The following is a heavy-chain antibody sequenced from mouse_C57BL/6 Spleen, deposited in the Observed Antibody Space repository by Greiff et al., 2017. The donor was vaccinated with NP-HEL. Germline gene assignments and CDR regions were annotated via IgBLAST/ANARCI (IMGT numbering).Heavy chain of an antibody. CDR2: IYPGDGDT. J-gene: IGHJ3*01. D-gene: IGHD2-4*01. CDR3: ARDYDEGAWFAY. CDR1: GYAFSSYW. V-gene: IGHV1-80*01. Sequence: QVQLQQSGAELVKPGASVKISCKASGYAFSSYWMNWVKQRPGKGLEWIGQIYPGDGDTNYNGKFKGKATLTADKSSSTAYMQLSSLTSEDSAVYFCARDYDEGAWFAYWGQGTLVTVSA.